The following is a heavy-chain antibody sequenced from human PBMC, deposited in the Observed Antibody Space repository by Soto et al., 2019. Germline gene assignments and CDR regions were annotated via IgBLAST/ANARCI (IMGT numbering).Heavy chain of an antibody. D-gene: IGHD2-2*01. Sequence: ASVKVSCKASGYTFTSYDINWVRQATGQGLEWMGWMNPNSGNTGYAQKFQGRVTMTRNTSISTAYMELSSLGSEDTAVYYCARGFSCSSTSCYGSIQEDYYYYGMDVWGQGTTVTVSS. CDR1: GYTFTSYD. CDR3: ARGFSCSSTSCYGSIQEDYYYYGMDV. J-gene: IGHJ6*02. CDR2: MNPNSGNT. V-gene: IGHV1-8*01.